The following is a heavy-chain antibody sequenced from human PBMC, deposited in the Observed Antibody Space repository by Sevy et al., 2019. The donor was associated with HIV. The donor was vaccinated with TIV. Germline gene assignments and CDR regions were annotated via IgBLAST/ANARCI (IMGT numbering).Heavy chain of an antibody. CDR3: AIGYSSGYYYYYYMDV. J-gene: IGHJ6*03. D-gene: IGHD6-19*01. CDR1: GGTFSSYA. CDR2: IIPIFGTA. Sequence: ASVKVSCKASGGTFSSYAISWVRQAPGQGLEWMGGIIPIFGTANYAQKFQGRVTITADESTSTAYMELSSLRSEDTAVYYCAIGYSSGYYYYYYMDVWGKGTTVTVSS. V-gene: IGHV1-69*13.